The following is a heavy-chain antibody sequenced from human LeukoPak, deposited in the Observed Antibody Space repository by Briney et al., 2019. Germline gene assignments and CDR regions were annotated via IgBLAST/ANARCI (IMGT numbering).Heavy chain of an antibody. CDR3: ARQRRNILTGSPYYYYGMDV. CDR2: IFPGDSDT. J-gene: IGHJ6*02. Sequence: GGSLQISCQGSGSRFANYWIGWVRLVPGKGLECMGIIFPGDSDTKYSPSFQGHVTISADESISTAYLQWSSLKASDTAMYYCARQRRNILTGSPYYYYGMDVWGQGTTVTVSS. D-gene: IGHD3-9*01. CDR1: GSRFANYW. V-gene: IGHV5-51*01.